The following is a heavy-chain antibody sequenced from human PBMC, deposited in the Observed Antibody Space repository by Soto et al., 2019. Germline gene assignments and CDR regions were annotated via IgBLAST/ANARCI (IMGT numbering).Heavy chain of an antibody. J-gene: IGHJ3*01. V-gene: IGHV1-69*01. CDR2: IIPIFGTI. CDR1: GGTFSTYG. D-gene: IGHD1-26*01. CDR3: ASRERVDAFDV. Sequence: QVQLGQSGAEVKKPGSSVKVSCKASGGTFSTYGITWVRQASGQGLEWMGGIIPIFGTIKFVEKFQGRLTITPDESTSTVYMELSSLTSEATAVYYCASRERVDAFDVWGQGTMVTVSS.